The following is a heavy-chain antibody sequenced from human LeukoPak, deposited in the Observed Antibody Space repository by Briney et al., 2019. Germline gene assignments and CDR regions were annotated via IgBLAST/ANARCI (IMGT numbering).Heavy chain of an antibody. V-gene: IGHV3-30*01. CDR2: ISYEASNK. D-gene: IGHD2-8*02. CDR3: ARDYLVGCTDTICYPIDY. Sequence: GGSLRLSCAASGFTFGNHAMHWVRQAPGMGLEWVAVISYEASNKYYADPVKGRFTISRDNSKNTLYLQMNSLRAEDTAVYYCARDYLVGCTDTICYPIDYWGQGTLVTVSS. CDR1: GFTFGNHA. J-gene: IGHJ4*02.